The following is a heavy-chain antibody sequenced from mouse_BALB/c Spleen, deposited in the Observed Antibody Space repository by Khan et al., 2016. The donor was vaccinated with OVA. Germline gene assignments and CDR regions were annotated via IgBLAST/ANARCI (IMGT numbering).Heavy chain of an antibody. CDR3: ARDRIDY. Sequence: QVQLQQSGAELAKPGASLKLSCTASGYTFTTYWMYWVHQSPEQGLEWIGSINPTSGFTDYNQKFKDQATFTADKSTSTAYLQLSSLTSDDSAVYYCARDRIDYWGQGTTVTVS. CDR2: INPTSGFT. J-gene: IGHJ2*01. CDR1: GYTFTTYW. V-gene: IGHV1-7*01.